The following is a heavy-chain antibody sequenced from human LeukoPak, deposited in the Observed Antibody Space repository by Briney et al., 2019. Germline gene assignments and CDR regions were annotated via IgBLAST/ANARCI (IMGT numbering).Heavy chain of an antibody. V-gene: IGHV3-23*01. Sequence: PGGSLRLSCVASGFNFVSYTMNWVRQAPGKGLEWVSVIANSGETTHYADSVKGRFTISRDNSKNTLYLQMDSLRAEDTANYYCAKGSVVYYDFWSGSYSDYWGQGTLVTVSS. CDR1: GFNFVSYT. CDR3: AKGSVVYYDFWSGSYSDY. CDR2: IANSGETT. D-gene: IGHD3-3*01. J-gene: IGHJ4*02.